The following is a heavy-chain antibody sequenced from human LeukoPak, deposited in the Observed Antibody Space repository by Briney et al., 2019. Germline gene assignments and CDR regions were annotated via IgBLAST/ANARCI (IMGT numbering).Heavy chain of an antibody. J-gene: IGHJ5*02. Sequence: GASVKVSCKASGYTFTSYAMNWVRQAPGQGLEWMGWINTNTGNPTYAQGFTGRFVFSLDTSVSTAYLQISSLKAEDTAVYYCARPMVRGIIHAFDPWGQGTLVTVSS. CDR3: ARPMVRGIIHAFDP. CDR1: GYTFTSYA. CDR2: INTNTGNP. D-gene: IGHD3-10*01. V-gene: IGHV7-4-1*02.